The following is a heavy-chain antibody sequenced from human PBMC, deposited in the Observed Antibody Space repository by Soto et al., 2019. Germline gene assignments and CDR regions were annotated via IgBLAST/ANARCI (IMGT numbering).Heavy chain of an antibody. J-gene: IGHJ6*02. V-gene: IGHV5-51*01. Sequence: GESLKISCKGSGYSFTSYWIGWVRQMPGKGLEWMGIIYPGDSDTRYSPSFTGQVTISADKSISTAYLQWSSLKASDTAMYYCASREGGPGSTGDYYGMDVWGQGTKGTDSS. CDR1: GYSFTSYW. D-gene: IGHD3-10*01. CDR2: IYPGDSDT. CDR3: ASREGGPGSTGDYYGMDV.